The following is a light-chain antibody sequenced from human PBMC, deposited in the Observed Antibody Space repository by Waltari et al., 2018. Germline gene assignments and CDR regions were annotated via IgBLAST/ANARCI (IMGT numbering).Light chain of an antibody. V-gene: IGLV1-51*01. J-gene: IGLJ2*01. CDR1: SSDIGNNY. Sequence: QSVLTQPPSVSAAPGQTVTISCSGSSSDIGNNYVSWYQQLPGTAPKLLIYDNTKRPSGIPDRFSGSKSGTSATLGITGLQTGDEADYYCGTWDGSLSALFGGGTKLTVL. CDR3: GTWDGSLSAL. CDR2: DNT.